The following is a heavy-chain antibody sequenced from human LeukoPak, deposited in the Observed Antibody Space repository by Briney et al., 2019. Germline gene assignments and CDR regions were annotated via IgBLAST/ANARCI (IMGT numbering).Heavy chain of an antibody. CDR2: IYTSGST. CDR1: GGSISSYY. D-gene: IGHD2-15*01. J-gene: IGHJ6*03. CDR3: ARDLPPYCSGGSCYSGAYYYYMDV. Sequence: SETLSLTCTVSGGSISSYYWSWIRQPAGKGLEWIGRIYTSGSTNYNPSLKSRVTISVDKPKNQFSLKLSSVTAADTAVYYCARDLPPYCSGGSCYSGAYYYYMDVWGKGTTVTVSS. V-gene: IGHV4-4*07.